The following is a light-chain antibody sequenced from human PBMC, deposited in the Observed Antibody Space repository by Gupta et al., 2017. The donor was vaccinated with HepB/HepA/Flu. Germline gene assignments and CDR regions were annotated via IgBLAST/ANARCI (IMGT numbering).Light chain of an antibody. CDR1: QSVSTS. V-gene: IGKV3-15*01. J-gene: IGKJ4*01. Sequence: IVMTQSPATLSVSPGERATLPCWASQSVSTSLAWYHQKSGQAPRPLIYGSSTKATGVSARFRGSWFGTEFTLTISSLQSEDFGVYYCLQYYNWPPFTFGGGTKVEI. CDR3: LQYYNWPPFT. CDR2: GSS.